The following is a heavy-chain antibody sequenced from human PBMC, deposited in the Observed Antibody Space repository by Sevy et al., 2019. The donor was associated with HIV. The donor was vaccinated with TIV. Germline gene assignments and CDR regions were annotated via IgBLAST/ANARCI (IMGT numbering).Heavy chain of an antibody. V-gene: IGHV3-15*01. CDR3: STDPIIVLLVTDGMDV. J-gene: IGHJ6*02. CDR2: IKSRPDGGTT. CDR1: GFTFSYAW. D-gene: IGHD2-8*01. Sequence: GGSLRLSCVASGFTFSYAWMSWVRQAPGKGLEWVGRIKSRPDGGTTDYAAPVKGRFTISREDSKNTLYLQMNSRKTEETGVYYCSTDPIIVLLVTDGMDVWGQGTTVTVSS.